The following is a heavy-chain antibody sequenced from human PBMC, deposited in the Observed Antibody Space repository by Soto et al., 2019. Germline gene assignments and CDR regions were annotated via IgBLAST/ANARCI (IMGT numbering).Heavy chain of an antibody. CDR2: ICGSGGAT. CDR3: AKGSGGNCYSHFDY. D-gene: IGHD2-15*01. CDR1: GLTFSSYA. Sequence: EVQLLESGGGLVQPGGSLRLSCAASGLTFSSYAMSWVRQAPGKGLEWVSAICGSGGATYYTDSVKGRFTISRDNSKNTLHLQMNNLRAEDTAIYYCAKGSGGNCYSHFDYCGQGTLVTVSS. J-gene: IGHJ4*02. V-gene: IGHV3-23*01.